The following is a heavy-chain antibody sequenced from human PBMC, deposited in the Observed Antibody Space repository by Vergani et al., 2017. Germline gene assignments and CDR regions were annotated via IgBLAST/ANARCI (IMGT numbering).Heavy chain of an antibody. CDR2: IYYSGST. V-gene: IGHV4-61*01. CDR1: GGSISSGSYY. J-gene: IGHJ6*03. Sequence: QVQLQESGPGLVKPSQTLSLTCTVSGGSISSGSYYWSWIRQPPGKGLEWIGYIYYSGSTNYNPSLKSRVTITVDTSKNQFYLKLSSVTAADTAVYYCARESGRTGNLGYYYMDVWGKGTTVTVSS. CDR3: ARESGRTGNLGYYYMDV. D-gene: IGHD1-1*01.